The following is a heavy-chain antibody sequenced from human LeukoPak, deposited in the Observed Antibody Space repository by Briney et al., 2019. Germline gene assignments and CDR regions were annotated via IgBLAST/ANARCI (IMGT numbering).Heavy chain of an antibody. V-gene: IGHV3-23*01. Sequence: GESLRLSCAASGFTFSSYAMSWVRQAPGKGLEWVSAISGSGGSTYYADSVKGRFTISRDNSKNTLYLQMNSLRAEDTAVYYCAKSEAVAGIADYWGQGTLVTVSS. D-gene: IGHD6-19*01. CDR3: AKSEAVAGIADY. CDR2: ISGSGGST. J-gene: IGHJ4*02. CDR1: GFTFSSYA.